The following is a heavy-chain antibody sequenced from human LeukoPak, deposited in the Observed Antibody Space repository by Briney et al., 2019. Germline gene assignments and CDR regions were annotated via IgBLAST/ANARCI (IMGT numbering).Heavy chain of an antibody. D-gene: IGHD1-26*01. CDR1: GFTFSSYS. CDR3: ARDRGPISGSYPLGY. Sequence: PGGSLRLSCAASGFTFSSYSMNWVRQAPGKGLEWVSYISSSSSTIYYADSVKGRFTISRDNAKNSLYLQMNSLRAEDTAVYYCARDRGPISGSYPLGYWGQGTLVTVSS. CDR2: ISSSSSTI. J-gene: IGHJ4*02. V-gene: IGHV3-48*01.